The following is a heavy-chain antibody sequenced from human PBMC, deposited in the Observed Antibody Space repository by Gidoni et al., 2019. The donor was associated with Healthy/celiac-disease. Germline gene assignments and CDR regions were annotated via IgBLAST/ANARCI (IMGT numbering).Heavy chain of an antibody. V-gene: IGHV3-23*01. J-gene: IGHJ4*02. Sequence: EVQLLESGGGLVQPGGSLRLSCAASGFPFRRYAMSWVRQAPGKGLGWVSAISGSGGSTYYADSVKGRFTISRDNSKNTLYLQMNSLRAEDTAVYYCAKEGSVGAAQRAFDYWGQGTLVTVSS. CDR1: GFPFRRYA. D-gene: IGHD2-15*01. CDR3: AKEGSVGAAQRAFDY. CDR2: ISGSGGST.